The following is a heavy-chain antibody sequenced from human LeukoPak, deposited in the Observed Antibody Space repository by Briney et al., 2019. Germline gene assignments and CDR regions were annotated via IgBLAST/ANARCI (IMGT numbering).Heavy chain of an antibody. J-gene: IGHJ4*02. V-gene: IGHV3-21*01. CDR2: ISSSSSYI. D-gene: IGHD3-9*01. Sequence: GGSLRLSCAASGFTFSSYSMNWVRQAPGKGLEWVSSISSSSSYIYYADSVKGRFTISRDNAKNSLYLQMNSLRAEDTAVYYCARGPDILTGGEFNYWGQGTLVTVSS. CDR1: GFTFSSYS. CDR3: ARGPDILTGGEFNY.